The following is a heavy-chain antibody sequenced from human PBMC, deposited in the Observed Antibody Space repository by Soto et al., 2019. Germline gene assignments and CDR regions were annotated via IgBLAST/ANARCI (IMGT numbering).Heavy chain of an antibody. V-gene: IGHV4-4*07. J-gene: IGHJ6*02. CDR3: ARCGLDYGMDV. D-gene: IGHD3-16*01. CDR1: GGSINSYY. Sequence: SETLSLTCTVSGGSINSYYWCWIRQPAGKGLEWIGRFYPSGKTNYNPSLKSRLTMSADTSRNQFSLNLTSVTAADTAAYYCARCGLDYGMDVWGQGTTVTVSS. CDR2: FYPSGKT.